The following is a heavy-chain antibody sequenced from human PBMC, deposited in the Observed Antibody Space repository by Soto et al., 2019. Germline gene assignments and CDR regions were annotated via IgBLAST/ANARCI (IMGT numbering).Heavy chain of an antibody. CDR1: GVSISGYY. CDR3: ARQQLLPFYYALDV. Sequence: SETLSLTCTVSGVSISGYYWSWIRQSPGKGLEYIGYIYYRGSTNYNPALKSPVTMSVDTSRNQFSLKVNSVTAADTAVYYCARQQLLPFYYALDVWGQGTTVTVSS. D-gene: IGHD6-13*01. CDR2: IYYRGST. V-gene: IGHV4-59*01. J-gene: IGHJ6*02.